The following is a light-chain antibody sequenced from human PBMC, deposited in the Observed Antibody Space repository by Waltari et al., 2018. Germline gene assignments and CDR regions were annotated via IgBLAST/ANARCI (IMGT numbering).Light chain of an antibody. CDR3: QQSYSTPRT. J-gene: IGKJ2*01. Sequence: DIQMTQSPSSLSASVGDRVTITCRASQNIANYLNWYQQKPGTAPELLIYAASNLHGGVPSRFTGSGSGTDLTLTISSVQPEDLATYYCQQSYSTPRTFGQGTKLDI. CDR1: QNIANY. V-gene: IGKV1-39*01. CDR2: AAS.